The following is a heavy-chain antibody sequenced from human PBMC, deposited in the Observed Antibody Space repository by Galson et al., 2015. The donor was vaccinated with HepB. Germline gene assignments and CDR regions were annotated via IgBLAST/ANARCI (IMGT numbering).Heavy chain of an antibody. CDR1: GFTFSSYA. CDR3: AKSSWVVTNYDY. Sequence: SLRLSCAASGFTFSSYAMSWVRQAPGKGLEWVSAISGSGGSTYYADSVKGRFTISRDNSKNTLYLQMNSLRAEDTAVYYCAKSSWVVTNYDYWGQGTLVTVSS. CDR2: ISGSGGST. J-gene: IGHJ4*02. V-gene: IGHV3-23*01. D-gene: IGHD3-22*01.